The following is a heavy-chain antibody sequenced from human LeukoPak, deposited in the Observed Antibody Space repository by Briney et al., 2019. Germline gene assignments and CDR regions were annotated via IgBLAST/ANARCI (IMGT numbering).Heavy chain of an antibody. CDR2: IYYSGST. Sequence: PGGSLRLSCAASGFTFSDNYMSWIRQPPGKGLEWIGSIYYSGSTYYNPSLKSRVTISVDTSKNQFSLKLSSVTAADTAVYYCARHSRYDFWSGYVWGQGTLVTVSS. CDR3: ARHSRYDFWSGYV. CDR1: GFTFSDNY. D-gene: IGHD3-3*01. J-gene: IGHJ4*02. V-gene: IGHV4-39*01.